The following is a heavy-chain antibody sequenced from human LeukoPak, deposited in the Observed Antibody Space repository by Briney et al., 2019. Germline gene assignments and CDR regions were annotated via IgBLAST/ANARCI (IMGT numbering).Heavy chain of an antibody. D-gene: IGHD4-11*01. CDR3: ARGTKVMTTDY. V-gene: IGHV4-59*12. J-gene: IGHJ4*02. CDR1: GGSISSYY. Sequence: SSETLSLTCTVSGGSISSYYWSWIRQPPGKGLEWIGYIYFSGSTNYNPSLKSRVTMSVDTSKNQFSLKLSSVTAADTAVYYCARGTKVMTTDYWGQGTLVTVSS. CDR2: IYFSGST.